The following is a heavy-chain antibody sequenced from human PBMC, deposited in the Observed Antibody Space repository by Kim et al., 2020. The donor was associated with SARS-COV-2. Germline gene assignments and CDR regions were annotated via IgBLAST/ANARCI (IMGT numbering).Heavy chain of an antibody. CDR3: TTDLISVVVVAATEDY. Sequence: GGSLRLSCAASGFTFSNAWMSWVRQAPGKGLEWVGRIKSKTDGGTIDYAAPVKGRFTISRDDSKNTLYLQMNSLKTEDTAVYYCTTDLISVVVVAATEDYWGQGTLVTVSS. CDR2: IKSKTDGGTI. CDR1: GFTFSNAW. J-gene: IGHJ4*02. D-gene: IGHD2-15*01. V-gene: IGHV3-15*01.